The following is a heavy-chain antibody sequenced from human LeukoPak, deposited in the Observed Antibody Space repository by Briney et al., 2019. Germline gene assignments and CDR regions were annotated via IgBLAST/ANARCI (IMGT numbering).Heavy chain of an antibody. CDR3: TRDLASQPDY. Sequence: GGSLRLSCAASGFTFSSYSMNWVRQAPGKGLEWVSYISSSSSTIYYADSVKGRFTISRDNAKNSLYLQMDSLRAEDTAVYYCTRDLASQPDYWGQGGLVTVSS. D-gene: IGHD1-1*01. J-gene: IGHJ4*02. V-gene: IGHV3-48*01. CDR1: GFTFSSYS. CDR2: ISSSSSTI.